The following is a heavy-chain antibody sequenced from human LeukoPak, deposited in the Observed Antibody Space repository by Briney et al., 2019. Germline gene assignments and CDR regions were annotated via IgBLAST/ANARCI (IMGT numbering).Heavy chain of an antibody. D-gene: IGHD5-18*01. CDR3: ARDLFRQYSYGSA. J-gene: IGHJ4*02. CDR1: GYAFTSYG. V-gene: IGHV1-18*01. Sequence: ASVKVSCTASGYAFTSYGISWVRQAPGQGLEWMGWISAYNGNTNYAQKLQGRVTMTTDTSTKTDYMELRSLGSDDTAVYYCARDLFRQYSYGSAWGQGTLVTVSS. CDR2: ISAYNGNT.